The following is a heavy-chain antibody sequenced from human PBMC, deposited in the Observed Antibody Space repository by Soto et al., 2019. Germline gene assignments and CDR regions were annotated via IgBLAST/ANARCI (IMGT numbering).Heavy chain of an antibody. CDR3: AKGRRDGYTSYSYGMDV. J-gene: IGHJ6*02. Sequence: PGGSLRLSCAASGFTFSSYGMHWVRQAPGKGLEWVAVISYDGSNKYYADSVKGRFTISRDNSKNTLYLQMNSLRAEDTAVYYCAKGRRDGYTSYSYGMDVWGPGPTVTVSS. V-gene: IGHV3-30*18. CDR1: GFTFSSYG. CDR2: ISYDGSNK. D-gene: IGHD5-12*01.